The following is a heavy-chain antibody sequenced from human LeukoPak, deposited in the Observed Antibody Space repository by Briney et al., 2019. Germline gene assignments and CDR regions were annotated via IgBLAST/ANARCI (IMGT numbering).Heavy chain of an antibody. J-gene: IGHJ4*02. CDR1: GFTFSSYA. D-gene: IGHD3-22*01. CDR3: ARDLAPYYYDSSGYIALGY. Sequence: TGGSLRLSCAASGFTFSSYAMHWVRQAPGKGLEWVAVISYDGSNKYYADSVKGRFTISRDNSKNTLYLQMNILRAEDTAVYYCARDLAPYYYDSSGYIALGYWGQGTLVTVSS. V-gene: IGHV3-30-3*01. CDR2: ISYDGSNK.